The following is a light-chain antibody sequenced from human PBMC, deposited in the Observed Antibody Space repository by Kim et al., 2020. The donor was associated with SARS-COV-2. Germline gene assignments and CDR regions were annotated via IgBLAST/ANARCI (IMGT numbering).Light chain of an antibody. CDR1: QAISNY. CDR3: QQLKTFPLT. J-gene: IGKJ4*01. CDR2: SAS. V-gene: IGKV1-9*01. Sequence: DIQLTQSPSFLSASVGDTVTITCRASQAISNYVAWYQQKPGKAPNLLIYSASTLQSGVPSTFSGSGSGTEFTLTISSLQHDDFATYFCQQLKTFPLTFGGGTKVDIK.